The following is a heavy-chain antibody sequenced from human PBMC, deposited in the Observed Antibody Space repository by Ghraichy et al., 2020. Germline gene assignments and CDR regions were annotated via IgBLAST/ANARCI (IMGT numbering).Heavy chain of an antibody. CDR1: GFTFSSYG. D-gene: IGHD6-19*01. V-gene: IGHV3-30*18. J-gene: IGHJ4*02. CDR2: ISYDGSNK. CDR3: AKDYSSGNLDY. Sequence: GESLNISCAASGFTFSSYGMHWVRQAPGKGLEWVAVISYDGSNKYYADSVKGRFTISRDNSKNTLYLQMNSLRAEDTAVYYCAKDYSSGNLDYWGQGTLVTVSS.